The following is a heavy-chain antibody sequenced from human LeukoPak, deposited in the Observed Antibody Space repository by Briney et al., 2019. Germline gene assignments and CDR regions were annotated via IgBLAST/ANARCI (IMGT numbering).Heavy chain of an antibody. V-gene: IGHV3-7*04. CDR2: IRQDGSEK. CDR1: GFTFTDYW. Sequence: GGSLRLSCEVSGFTFTDYWMNWVRQAPGNGPEWVASIRQDGSEKTYVDSVKGRFTISRDNTKNSLSLQLNALRAEDTAVYYCARDGTAAGLYFDLWGQGTLVTVSS. CDR3: ARDGTAAGLYFDL. D-gene: IGHD6-13*01. J-gene: IGHJ4*01.